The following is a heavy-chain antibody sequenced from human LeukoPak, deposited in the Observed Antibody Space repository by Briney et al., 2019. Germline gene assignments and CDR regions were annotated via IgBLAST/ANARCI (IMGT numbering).Heavy chain of an antibody. J-gene: IGHJ4*02. CDR1: GFTFSSYG. CDR2: ISGSGGST. Sequence: GGSLRLSCAASGFTFSSYGMSWVRQAPGKGLEWVSAISGSGGSTYYADSVKGRFTISRDNSKNTLYLQMNSLRAEDTAVYYCASMVRGVIKAGYWGQGTLVTVSS. V-gene: IGHV3-23*01. D-gene: IGHD3-10*01. CDR3: ASMVRGVIKAGY.